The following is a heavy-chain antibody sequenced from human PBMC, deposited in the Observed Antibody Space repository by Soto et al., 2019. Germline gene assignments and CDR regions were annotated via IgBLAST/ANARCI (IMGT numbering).Heavy chain of an antibody. CDR1: GFTFSNYW. Sequence: SGGGLVQPGGSLRLSCAASGFTFSNYWMYWVRQAPGKGLEWVSRINSDGSVSSHADSVKGRLTISRDNVKNTLYLHMDSLRAEDTAVYYCARGDCVGGTCYSLAGSFYYYMDVWGKGTTVTVFS. J-gene: IGHJ6*03. CDR2: INSDGSVS. CDR3: ARGDCVGGTCYSLAGSFYYYMDV. V-gene: IGHV3-74*02. D-gene: IGHD2-15*01.